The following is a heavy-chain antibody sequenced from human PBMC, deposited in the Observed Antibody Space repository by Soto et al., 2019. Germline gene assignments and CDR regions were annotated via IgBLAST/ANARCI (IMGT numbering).Heavy chain of an antibody. CDR1: GDSMGSGDYY. CDR2: IYYIGTT. CDR3: SRGSTYYGFLT. D-gene: IGHD3-10*01. Sequence: SETLSLTCTVSGDSMGSGDYYWTWIRQPPGKGLEWIGYIYYIGTTFYNPSLESRVNISIDTSKNHFSLRLTSVTAADTAVYYCSRGSTYYGFLTWGQGTLVTVSS. V-gene: IGHV4-30-4*01. J-gene: IGHJ5*02.